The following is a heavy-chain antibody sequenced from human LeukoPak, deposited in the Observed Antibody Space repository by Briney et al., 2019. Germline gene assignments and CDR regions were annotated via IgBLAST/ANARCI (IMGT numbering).Heavy chain of an antibody. J-gene: IGHJ4*02. D-gene: IGHD3-22*01. CDR1: GFTVSSNY. Sequence: LSGGSLRLSCAASGFTVSSNYMSWVRQAPGKGLEWVSVIYSGGSTYYADSVKGRFTISRDNSKNTLYLQMNSLRAEDTAVYYCARDYYDSSGYYYTDYWGQGTLVTVSS. CDR3: ARDYYDSSGYYYTDY. CDR2: IYSGGST. V-gene: IGHV3-53*01.